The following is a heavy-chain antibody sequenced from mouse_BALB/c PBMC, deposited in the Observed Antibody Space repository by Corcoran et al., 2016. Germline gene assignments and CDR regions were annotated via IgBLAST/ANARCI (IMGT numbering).Heavy chain of an antibody. CDR3: ARWDWYFDV. CDR1: GLNIKDTY. V-gene: IGHV14-3*02. CDR2: IDPPNGNT. J-gene: IGHJ1*01. Sequence: EVQLQQSGAELVKPGASVKLSCTASGLNIKDTYMHWVKQRPEQGLEWIGRIDPPNGNTKYDPKFQGKATITADTSSNTAYLQLSSLTSEDTAVYYCARWDWYFDVWGAGTTVTVSS.